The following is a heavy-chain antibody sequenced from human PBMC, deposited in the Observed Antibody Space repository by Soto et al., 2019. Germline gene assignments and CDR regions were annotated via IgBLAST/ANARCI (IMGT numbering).Heavy chain of an antibody. CDR2: IYYSGST. V-gene: IGHV4-30-4*01. CDR3: AQFAYYYDSSGYYPDY. D-gene: IGHD3-22*01. CDR1: GGSISSGDYY. Sequence: PSETLSLTCTFSGGSISSGDYYWSWIRQPPGKGLEWIGYIYYSGSTYYNPSLKSRVTISVDTSKNQFSLKLSSVTAADTAVYYCAQFAYYYDSSGYYPDYWGQGTLVT. J-gene: IGHJ4*02.